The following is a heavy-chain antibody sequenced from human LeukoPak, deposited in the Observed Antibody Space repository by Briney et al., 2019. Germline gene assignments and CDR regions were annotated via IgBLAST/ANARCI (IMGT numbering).Heavy chain of an antibody. D-gene: IGHD7-27*01. CDR1: GFTFSSYS. CDR2: VSPPGGGT. Sequence: PGGSLRLSCAASGFTFSSYSINWVRQAPGKGLEWLSGVSPPGGGTYYADSVKGRFTISRDDSKNTLFLQMNSLRVEDTAVYYCARDLAWGAFDYWGLGTLVTVSS. J-gene: IGHJ4*02. V-gene: IGHV3-23*01. CDR3: ARDLAWGAFDY.